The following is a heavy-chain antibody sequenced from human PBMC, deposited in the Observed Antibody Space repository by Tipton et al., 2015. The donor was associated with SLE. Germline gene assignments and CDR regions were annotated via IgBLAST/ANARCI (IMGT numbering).Heavy chain of an antibody. D-gene: IGHD1-26*01. Sequence: TLSLTCTVSGGSISSGSYYWSWIRQPAGKGLEWIGYIYTSGSTNYNPSLKSRVTISGDTSKNQFSLKLSSVTAADTAVYNCARGHQGALGWYFDLWGRGTLVTVSS. CDR1: GGSISSGSYY. CDR3: ARGHQGALGWYFDL. J-gene: IGHJ2*01. CDR2: IYTSGST. V-gene: IGHV4-61*09.